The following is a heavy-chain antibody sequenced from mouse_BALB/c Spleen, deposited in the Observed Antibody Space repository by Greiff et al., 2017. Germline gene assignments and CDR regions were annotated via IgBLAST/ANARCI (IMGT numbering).Heavy chain of an antibody. CDR1: GDSITSGY. V-gene: IGHV3-8*02. J-gene: IGHJ2*01. CDR2: ISYSGST. D-gene: IGHD2-1*01. CDR3: ARVNGNSYYFDY. Sequence: EVQLQESGPSLVKPSQTLSLTCSVTGDSITSGYWNWIRKFPGNKLEYMGYISYSGSTYYNPSLKSRISITRDTSKNQYYLQLNSVTTEDTATYYCARVNGNSYYFDYWGQGTTLTVSS.